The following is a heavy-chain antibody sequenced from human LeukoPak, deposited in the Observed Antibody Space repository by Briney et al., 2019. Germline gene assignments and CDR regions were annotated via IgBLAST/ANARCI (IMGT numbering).Heavy chain of an antibody. V-gene: IGHV3-7*01. Sequence: GGSLRLSCAASGFTFSSYWMSWVRQAPGKGLEWVANIKQDGSNRYYVDSVKGRFTISRDNAKNSLYLQMNSLRGEDTAVYYCAREQQGRRAAFDYWGQGTPVTVSS. CDR1: GFTFSSYW. J-gene: IGHJ4*02. CDR2: IKQDGSNR. D-gene: IGHD1-1*01. CDR3: AREQQGRRAAFDY.